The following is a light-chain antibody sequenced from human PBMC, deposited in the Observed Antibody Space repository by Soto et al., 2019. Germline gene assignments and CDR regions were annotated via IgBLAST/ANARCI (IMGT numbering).Light chain of an antibody. Sequence: QPVLTQPASVSGSLGQSITISCTGTTRDIAGYNYISWYQQLPGKAPKLMIYQVTIRPSGISNRFSGSKSGNTASLTISGLQAEDEADYYCTSFSSSTSLYVFGTGTKLTVL. CDR1: TRDIAGYNY. CDR2: QVT. J-gene: IGLJ1*01. V-gene: IGLV2-14*01. CDR3: TSFSSSTSLYV.